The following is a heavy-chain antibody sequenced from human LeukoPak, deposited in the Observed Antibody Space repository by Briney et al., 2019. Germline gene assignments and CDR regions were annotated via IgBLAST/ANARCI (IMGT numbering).Heavy chain of an antibody. D-gene: IGHD5-12*01. V-gene: IGHV5-51*01. Sequence: GESLEISCKGSGYSFTSYWIGWVRQMPGKGLEWMGIIYPGDSDTRYSPSFQGQVTISADKSISTAYLQWSSLKASDTAMYYCARKGYDLNYYYYGMDVWGQGTTVTVSS. J-gene: IGHJ6*02. CDR1: GYSFTSYW. CDR2: IYPGDSDT. CDR3: ARKGYDLNYYYYGMDV.